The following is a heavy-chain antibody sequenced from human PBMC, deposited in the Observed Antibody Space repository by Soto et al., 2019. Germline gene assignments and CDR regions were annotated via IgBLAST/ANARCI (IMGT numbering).Heavy chain of an antibody. J-gene: IGHJ4*02. V-gene: IGHV1-8*01. CDR1: GDTFNTND. CDR3: TRGISDS. Sequence: QVQLVQSGAEVKKPGDSVKVSCKASGDTFNTNDFNWVRQATGQGLEWMGWMNPASGNTGFAQKFQGRVSLTMDTSTSIAYMELSSLTSEDPAMYYCTRGISDSWGQGTLVTVSS. D-gene: IGHD3-3*02. CDR2: MNPASGNT.